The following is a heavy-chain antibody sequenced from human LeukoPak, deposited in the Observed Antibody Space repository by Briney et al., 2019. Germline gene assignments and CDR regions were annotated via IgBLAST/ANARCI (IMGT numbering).Heavy chain of an antibody. CDR1: GGSISSYY. V-gene: IGHV4-59*01. D-gene: IGHD3-3*01. Sequence: SETLSPTCTVSGGSISSYYWSWIRQPPGKGLEWIGYIYYSGSTNYNPSLKSRVTISVDTSKNQFSLKLSSVTAADTAVYYCARVRITIFGVVINPGTDAFDIWGQGTMVTVSS. J-gene: IGHJ3*02. CDR3: ARVRITIFGVVINPGTDAFDI. CDR2: IYYSGST.